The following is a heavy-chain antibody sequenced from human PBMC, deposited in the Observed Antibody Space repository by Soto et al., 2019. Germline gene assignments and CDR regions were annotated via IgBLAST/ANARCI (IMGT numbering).Heavy chain of an antibody. J-gene: IGHJ6*02. CDR1: VASITSYY. Sequence: LSGTLWNSCTVSVASITSYYWSRIRQPAGKGLEWIGRIDTSGNTNYNPSLKSRVTMSVDTSNKQFSLKLTSVTAADTAVYYCAIYSNNWFQTGAMDVWGQGPTITVS. V-gene: IGHV4-4*07. CDR3: AIYSNNWFQTGAMDV. D-gene: IGHD6-13*01. CDR2: IDTSGNT.